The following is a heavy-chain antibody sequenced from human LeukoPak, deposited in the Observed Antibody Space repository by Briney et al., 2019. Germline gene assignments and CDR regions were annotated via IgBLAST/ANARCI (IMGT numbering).Heavy chain of an antibody. CDR1: GGSISSGGYS. CDR3: ARGCDSSGYYFDY. J-gene: IGHJ4*02. Sequence: PSETLSLTCAVSGGSISSGGYSWSWIRQPPGKGLEWIGYIYHSGSTYYNPSLKSRVTISVDRSKNQFSLKLSSVTAADTAVYYCARGCDSSGYYFDYWGQGTLVTVSS. D-gene: IGHD3-22*01. V-gene: IGHV4-30-2*01. CDR2: IYHSGST.